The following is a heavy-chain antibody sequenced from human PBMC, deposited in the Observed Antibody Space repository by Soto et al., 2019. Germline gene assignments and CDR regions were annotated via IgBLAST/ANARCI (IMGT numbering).Heavy chain of an antibody. CDR1: GFTFSSYW. V-gene: IGHV3-7*01. CDR2: IKQDGSEK. D-gene: IGHD3-22*01. J-gene: IGHJ4*02. Sequence: GSLRLSCAASGFTFSSYWMSWVRQAPGKGLEWVANIKQDGSEKYYVDSVKGRFTISRDNAKNSLYLQMNSLRAEDTAVYYCARVNFGYYDSSGYYYEWAFDYWGQGTLVTVSS. CDR3: ARVNFGYYDSSGYYYEWAFDY.